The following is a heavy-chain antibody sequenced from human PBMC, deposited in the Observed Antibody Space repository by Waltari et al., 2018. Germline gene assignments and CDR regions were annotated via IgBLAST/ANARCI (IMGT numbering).Heavy chain of an antibody. CDR2: MSPDGTKT. J-gene: IGHJ4*02. CDR3: VRNDGSVYGKFDC. Sequence: EVQLVESGGDLVQPGGSLRLSCATSGLTFSSDWMHWVRQPSGKGLVWGSRMSPDGTKTYYADSVKGRFSISRDNAKNTLYLQMNTLKVEDTATYYCVRNDGSVYGKFDCWGQGTPVTVSS. CDR1: GLTFSSDW. V-gene: IGHV3-74*01. D-gene: IGHD1-1*01.